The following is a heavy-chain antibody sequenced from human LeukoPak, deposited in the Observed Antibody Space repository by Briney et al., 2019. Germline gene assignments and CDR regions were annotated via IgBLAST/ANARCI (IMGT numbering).Heavy chain of an antibody. V-gene: IGHV5-51*01. CDR3: ARLPNYASGTLDP. CDR2: IYPGDSDT. CDR1: GFTFTTYW. J-gene: IGHJ5*02. D-gene: IGHD3-10*01. Sequence: GESLKISCKGSGFTFTTYWIGWVRQMPGKGLEWMGIIYPGDSDTRYSPSFQGQDTISADKSISTAYLQWSSLKASDTAMYYCARLPNYASGTLDPWGQGTLVTVSS.